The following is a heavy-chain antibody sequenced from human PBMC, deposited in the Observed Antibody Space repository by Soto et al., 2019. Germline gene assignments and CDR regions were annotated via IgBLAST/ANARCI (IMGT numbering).Heavy chain of an antibody. CDR1: GFTLTDSA. CDR2: IVVGSGIT. D-gene: IGHD3-9*01. J-gene: IGHJ4*02. Sequence: QVQLVQSGPEVKKPGTSVKVSCKASGFTLTDSAVQWVRQARGQRLEWIGWIVVGSGITNYAQKFQGRVTLTTDTSTNTAYMELRSLTSDDTAVYYCARDEGGYDILTGYYKAHHFDYWGQGVLVTVSS. V-gene: IGHV1-58*01. CDR3: ARDEGGYDILTGYYKAHHFDY.